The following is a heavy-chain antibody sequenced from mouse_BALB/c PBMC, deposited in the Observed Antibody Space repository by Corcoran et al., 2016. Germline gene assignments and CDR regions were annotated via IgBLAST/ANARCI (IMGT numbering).Heavy chain of an antibody. Sequence: EVQLQQSGPELVKPGASMKISCKASGYSFTGYTMNWVKQSHGKNLEWIGLINPYNGGTSYNQKFKGKATLTVDKSSSTAYMELLSLTSEDSAVYYCARGSYCNYGYYYAMDYWGQGTSVTVSS. CDR1: GYSFTGYT. CDR2: INPYNGGT. D-gene: IGHD2-1*01. J-gene: IGHJ4*01. V-gene: IGHV1-18*01. CDR3: ARGSYCNYGYYYAMDY.